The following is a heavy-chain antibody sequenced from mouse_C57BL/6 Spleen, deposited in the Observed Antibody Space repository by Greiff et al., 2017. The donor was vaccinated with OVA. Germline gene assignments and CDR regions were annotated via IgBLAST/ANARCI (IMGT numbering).Heavy chain of an antibody. CDR2: IDPETGGT. J-gene: IGHJ4*01. D-gene: IGHD1-1*01. CDR3: TMASYYYGSSPYAMDY. CDR1: GYTFTDYE. V-gene: IGHV1-15*01. Sequence: SGAELVRPGASVTLSCKASGYTFTDYEMHWVKQTPVHGLEWIGAIDPETGGTAYNQKFKGKAILTADKSSSTAYMELRSLTSEDSAVYYCTMASYYYGSSPYAMDYWGQGTSVTVSS.